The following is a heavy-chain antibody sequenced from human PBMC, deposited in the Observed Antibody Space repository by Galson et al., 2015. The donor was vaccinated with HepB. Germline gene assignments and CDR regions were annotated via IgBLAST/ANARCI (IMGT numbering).Heavy chain of an antibody. CDR1: GGTFSSYA. Sequence: SVKVSCKASGGTFSSYAISWVRQAPGQGLEWMGGIIPIFGTANYAQKFQGRVTITADESTSTAYMELSSLRSEDTAVYYCATAVVVAATGGGLFDYWGQGTLVTVSS. J-gene: IGHJ4*02. CDR3: ATAVVVAATGGGLFDY. D-gene: IGHD2-15*01. CDR2: IIPIFGTA. V-gene: IGHV1-69*13.